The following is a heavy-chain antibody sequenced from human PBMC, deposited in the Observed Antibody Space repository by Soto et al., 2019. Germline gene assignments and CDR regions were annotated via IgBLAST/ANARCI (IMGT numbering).Heavy chain of an antibody. D-gene: IGHD3-10*01. CDR1: GYTLTELS. J-gene: IGHJ5*02. Sequence: ASVKVSCKVSGYTLTELSMHWVRQAPGKGLDWMGGFDPEDGETIYAQKFQGRVTMTEDTSTDTAYMELSSLRSEDTAVYYCATGITMVRGVIEYGNWFDPWGQGTLVTVSS. V-gene: IGHV1-24*01. CDR3: ATGITMVRGVIEYGNWFDP. CDR2: FDPEDGET.